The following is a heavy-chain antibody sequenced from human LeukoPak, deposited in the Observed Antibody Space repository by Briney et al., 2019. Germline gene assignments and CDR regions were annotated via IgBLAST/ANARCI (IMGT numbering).Heavy chain of an antibody. CDR1: GFTFNIYA. J-gene: IGHJ5*02. D-gene: IGHD3-22*01. CDR2: MCGSAGCT. Sequence: GGSLRLSCAASGFTFNIYAMSWVRLAPGKGLQWVASMCGSAGCTFYTDSVKGRFTISRDYSNNTLYLEMNSLRAEDTAIYYCARDRPNYHESNGHYYERDGDHWGQGTLVTVSS. V-gene: IGHV3-23*01. CDR3: ARDRPNYHESNGHYYERDGDH.